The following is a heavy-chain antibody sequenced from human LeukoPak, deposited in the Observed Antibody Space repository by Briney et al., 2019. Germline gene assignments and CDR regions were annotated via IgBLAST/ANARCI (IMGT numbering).Heavy chain of an antibody. CDR2: IKQDGGEI. V-gene: IGHV3-7*01. CDR3: ARHGRGVNSQYNYFDF. CDR1: GFTFDKYW. J-gene: IGHJ4*02. Sequence: PGGSLRLSCAASGFTFDKYWMNWVRQAPGKGLEWVANIKQDGGEIHYLDSVRGRFTISRDNAKSSLYLQLTSLRAEDTAVYFCARHGRGVNSQYNYFDFRGQGTLVTVSS. D-gene: IGHD1-26*01.